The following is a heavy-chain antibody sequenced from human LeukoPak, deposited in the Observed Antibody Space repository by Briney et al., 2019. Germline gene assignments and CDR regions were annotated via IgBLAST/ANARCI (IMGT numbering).Heavy chain of an antibody. CDR2: IYHSGST. Sequence: SETLSLTCAVSGYSISSGYYWGWIRQPPGKGLEWIGSIYHSGSTYYNPFLKSRVTISVDTSKNQFSLKLSSVTAADTAVYYCARHPLIVVVPAAIGGNWYFDLWGRGTLVTVSS. D-gene: IGHD2-2*02. V-gene: IGHV4-38-2*01. CDR1: GYSISSGYY. J-gene: IGHJ2*01. CDR3: ARHPLIVVVPAAIGGNWYFDL.